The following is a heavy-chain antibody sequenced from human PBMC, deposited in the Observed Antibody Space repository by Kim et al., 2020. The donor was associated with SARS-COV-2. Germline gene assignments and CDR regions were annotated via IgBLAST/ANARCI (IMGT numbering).Heavy chain of an antibody. V-gene: IGHV1-2*02. CDR2: T. Sequence: TSYAQKFQGRVTMAGDSSISTVYLQLNRLEPDDTAVYYCARESITVAGIDFWGQGTLVAVSS. J-gene: IGHJ4*02. CDR3: ARESITVAGIDF. D-gene: IGHD6-19*01.